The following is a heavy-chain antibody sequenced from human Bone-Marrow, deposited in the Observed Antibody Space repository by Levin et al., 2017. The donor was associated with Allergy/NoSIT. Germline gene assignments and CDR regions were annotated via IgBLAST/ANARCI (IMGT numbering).Heavy chain of an antibody. V-gene: IGHV4-34*01. CDR3: ARGQYCSSTSCYVMGWFDP. D-gene: IGHD2-2*01. Sequence: SQTLSLTCAVYGGSFSGYYWSWIRQPPGKGLEWIGEINHSGSTNYNPSLKSRVTISVDTSKNQFSLKLSSVTAADTAVYYCARGQYCSSTSCYVMGWFDPWGQGTLVTVSS. CDR2: INHSGST. CDR1: GGSFSGYY. J-gene: IGHJ5*02.